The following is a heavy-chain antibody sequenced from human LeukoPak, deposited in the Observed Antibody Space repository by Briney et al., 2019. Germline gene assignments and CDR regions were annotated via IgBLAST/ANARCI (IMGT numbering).Heavy chain of an antibody. V-gene: IGHV1-46*01. CDR1: GYTFTSYY. CDR3: ASVDPPISYDSSGYVAFDI. J-gene: IGHJ3*02. Sequence: AAVKVSCKASGYTFTSYYMHWVGQAPRQGLEWIGIINPSGGSTSYAQKFQVRVTMTRDTSTSTVCMELSSLRSEDTTVYYCASVDPPISYDSSGYVAFDIWGQGTMVTVSS. D-gene: IGHD3-22*01. CDR2: INPSGGST.